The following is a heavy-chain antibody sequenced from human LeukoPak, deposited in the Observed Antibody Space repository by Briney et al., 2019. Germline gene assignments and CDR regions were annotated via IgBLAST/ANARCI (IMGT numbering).Heavy chain of an antibody. Sequence: QPSETLSLTCTVSGGSISSSSYYWGWIRQPPGKGLEWIGSIYYSGSTYYNPSLKSRVTISVDTSKNQFSLKLSSVTAADTAVYYCASRGIRYCSGGSCTYYYYYYYMDVWGKGTTVTVSS. J-gene: IGHJ6*03. D-gene: IGHD2-15*01. V-gene: IGHV4-39*07. CDR2: IYYSGST. CDR3: ASRGIRYCSGGSCTYYYYYYYMDV. CDR1: GGSISSSSYY.